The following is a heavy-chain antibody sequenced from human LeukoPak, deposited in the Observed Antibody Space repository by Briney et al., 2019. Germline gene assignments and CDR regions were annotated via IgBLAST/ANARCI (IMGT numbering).Heavy chain of an antibody. V-gene: IGHV1-69*04. Sequence: SVKVSCKASGGTFSSYAISWVRQSPGQGLEWMGRIIPILGIANYAQKFQGRVTITADKSTSTAYMELSSLRSEDTAVYYCARNLRGLYYFDYWGQGTLVTVSS. J-gene: IGHJ4*02. CDR3: ARNLRGLYYFDY. D-gene: IGHD3-10*01. CDR2: IIPILGIA. CDR1: GGTFSSYA.